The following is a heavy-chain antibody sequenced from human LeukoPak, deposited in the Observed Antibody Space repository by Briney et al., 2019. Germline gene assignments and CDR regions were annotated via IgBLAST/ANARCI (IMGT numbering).Heavy chain of an antibody. CDR1: GFTFSSYA. V-gene: IGHV3-30-3*01. CDR2: ISYGGSNK. CDR3: ARDHGY. J-gene: IGHJ4*02. Sequence: GGSLRLSCAASGFTFSSYAMHWVRQAPGKGLEWVAVISYGGSNKYYADSVKGRFTISRDNSKNTLYLQMNSLRAEDTAVYYCARDHGYWGQGTLVTVSS.